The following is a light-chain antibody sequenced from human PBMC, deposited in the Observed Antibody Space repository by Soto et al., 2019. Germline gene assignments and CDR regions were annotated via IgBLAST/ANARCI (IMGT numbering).Light chain of an antibody. Sequence: EIAMTQSPATLYVSPGERATLSCRASQSISTELAWYQQKPGQPPRLLIYSASTRATGVPARFTGSGSGSEFTLTISGLQSEDFAVYYCQQGHNWPLTFGQGTRLEI. V-gene: IGKV3-15*01. CDR1: QSISTE. CDR2: SAS. CDR3: QQGHNWPLT. J-gene: IGKJ2*01.